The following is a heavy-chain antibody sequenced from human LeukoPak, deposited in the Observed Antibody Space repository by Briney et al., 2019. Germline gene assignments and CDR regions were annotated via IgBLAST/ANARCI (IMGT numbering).Heavy chain of an antibody. Sequence: SETLSVTCPVSDYSFSSHYWTWIRPPPGKGLAWIGYIYYSGCTNYNPSLNSRGTISVETSTNQFSLKLSSVTAADTAVYYCARMLVGAYAYYYYGMDVWGQGTTVTVSS. CDR1: DYSFSSHY. D-gene: IGHD1-26*01. J-gene: IGHJ6*02. V-gene: IGHV4-59*08. CDR3: ARMLVGAYAYYYYGMDV. CDR2: IYYSGCT.